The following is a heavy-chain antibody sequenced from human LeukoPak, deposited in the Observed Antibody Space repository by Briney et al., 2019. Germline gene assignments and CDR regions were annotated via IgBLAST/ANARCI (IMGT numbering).Heavy chain of an antibody. D-gene: IGHD3-3*01. J-gene: IGHJ4*02. Sequence: GGSLRLSCAASGFTFSSYSMNWVRQAPGKGLEWVANIKQDGTEKYYVDSVKGRFTISRDNSKNTLYLQMNSLRAEDTAVYYCAKDHDYDFWSGYFDYWGQGTLVTVSS. V-gene: IGHV3-7*03. CDR3: AKDHDYDFWSGYFDY. CDR1: GFTFSSYS. CDR2: IKQDGTEK.